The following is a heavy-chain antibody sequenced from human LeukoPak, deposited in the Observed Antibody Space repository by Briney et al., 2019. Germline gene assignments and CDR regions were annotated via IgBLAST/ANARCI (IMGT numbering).Heavy chain of an antibody. CDR2: IYYSGST. V-gene: IGHV4-39*01. CDR3: ARLSGSYRGALAY. J-gene: IGHJ4*02. D-gene: IGHD1-26*01. CDR1: GGSISSRSYY. Sequence: SETLSLTCTVSGGSISSRSYYWGWIRQPPGKGLEWIGSIYYSGSTNYNPSLKSRVTISVDTSKNQFSLKLSSVTAADTAVYYCARLSGSYRGALAYWGQGTLVTVSS.